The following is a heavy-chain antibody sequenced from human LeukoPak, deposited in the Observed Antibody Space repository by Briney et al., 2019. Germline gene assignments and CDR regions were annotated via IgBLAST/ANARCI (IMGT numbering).Heavy chain of an antibody. CDR2: ISGSGGST. CDR1: GFTFSSYA. V-gene: IGHV3-23*01. Sequence: GGSLRLSCAASGFTFSSYAMSWVRQAPGKGLEWVSAISGSGGSTYYADSVKGRFTISRDNSKNTLYLQMNSLRAEDTAVYYCAKDTGYCSSTSGCVVDYWGQGTLVTVSS. CDR3: AKDTGYCSSTSGCVVDY. D-gene: IGHD2-2*01. J-gene: IGHJ4*02.